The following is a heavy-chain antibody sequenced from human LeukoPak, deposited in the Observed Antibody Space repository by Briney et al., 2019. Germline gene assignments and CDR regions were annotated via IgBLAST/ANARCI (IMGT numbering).Heavy chain of an antibody. CDR1: GFTFSSYE. D-gene: IGHD3-22*01. CDR3: ARGGSTYYYDSSGYI. J-gene: IGHJ4*02. V-gene: IGHV3-48*03. CDR2: ISSSGSTI. Sequence: TGGSLRLSCAASGFTFSSYEMNWVRQAPGKGLVWVSYISSSGSTIYYADSVKGRFTISRDNAKNSLYLQMNSLRAEDTAVYYCARGGSTYYYDSSGYIWGQGTLVTVSS.